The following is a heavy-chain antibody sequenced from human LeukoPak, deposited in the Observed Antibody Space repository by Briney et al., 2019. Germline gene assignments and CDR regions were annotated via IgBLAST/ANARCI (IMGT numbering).Heavy chain of an antibody. CDR1: GSTVRDFW. CDR3: VRGGWELDF. Sequence: GGSLRLSCAASGSTVRDFWMAWFRQAPGKGLAWVAHIKEDGTAKYYDDSVRGRFTISKDDDKNSLSLQMNSLRVEDTAVYYCVRGGWELDFWGQGTLVTVSS. J-gene: IGHJ4*02. CDR2: IKEDGTAK. V-gene: IGHV3-7*01. D-gene: IGHD4-23*01.